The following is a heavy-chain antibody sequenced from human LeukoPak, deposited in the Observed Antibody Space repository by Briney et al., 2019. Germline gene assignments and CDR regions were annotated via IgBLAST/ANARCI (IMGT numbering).Heavy chain of an antibody. Sequence: GGSLRLSCAASGFTFSSYAMHWVRQAPGKGLEWVAVISYDGSNKYYADSVKGRFTISRDNSKNTLYLQMNSLRAEDTAVYYCARGNSAKWIVVVGTFDYWGQGTLVTVSS. V-gene: IGHV3-30-3*01. CDR2: ISYDGSNK. CDR3: ARGNSAKWIVVVGTFDY. J-gene: IGHJ4*02. CDR1: GFTFSSYA. D-gene: IGHD3-22*01.